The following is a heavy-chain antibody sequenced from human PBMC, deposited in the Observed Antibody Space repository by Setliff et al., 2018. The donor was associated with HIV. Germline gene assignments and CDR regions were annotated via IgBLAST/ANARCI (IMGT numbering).Heavy chain of an antibody. J-gene: IGHJ6*02. CDR2: FYYSGGT. CDR1: GGSISSYY. V-gene: IGHV4-39*07. Sequence: PSETLSLTCTVSGGSISSYYWGWIRQPPGKGLEWLGSFYYSGGTYYNPSLQSRVTISVDSSKNQFSLILRSVTAADTAMYYCARSSGSGSYCFRYGVDVWGQGTTVTVSS. D-gene: IGHD3-10*01. CDR3: ARSSGSGSYCFRYGVDV.